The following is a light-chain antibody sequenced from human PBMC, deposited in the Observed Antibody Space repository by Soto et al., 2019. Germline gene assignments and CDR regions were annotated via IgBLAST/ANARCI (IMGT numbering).Light chain of an antibody. CDR2: GAS. Sequence: IVLTQSPGTLSVSLGDRVTLSCRASQSIGSTLAWYQQKPGQAPRLLISGASTRATGVPARFSGSGSGTEFTLTINSLQSEDFAVYYCQQYNSWPTFGQGTKLEIK. CDR1: QSIGST. CDR3: QQYNSWPT. V-gene: IGKV3-15*01. J-gene: IGKJ2*01.